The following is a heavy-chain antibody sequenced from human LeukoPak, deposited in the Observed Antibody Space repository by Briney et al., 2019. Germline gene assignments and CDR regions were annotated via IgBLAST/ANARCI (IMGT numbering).Heavy chain of an antibody. CDR1: GGSFSDYY. CDR3: ARGGATPMVFRY. V-gene: IGHV4-34*01. D-gene: IGHD3-10*01. Sequence: SETLSLTCAVYGGSFSDYYWSWIRQSPGKGLEWFGEINHSGSTKYNPSLKSRVAISIDMSKNQFSLHLTSVTAADTAVYYCARGGATPMVFRYWGRGTLVTVSS. J-gene: IGHJ4*02. CDR2: INHSGST.